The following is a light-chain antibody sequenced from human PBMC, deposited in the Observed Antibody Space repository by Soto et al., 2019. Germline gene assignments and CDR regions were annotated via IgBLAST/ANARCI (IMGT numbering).Light chain of an antibody. CDR3: QKYDTFSVT. CDR1: QGVSDW. Sequence: DIQMTQSPSTLSASVGDTVTITCRASQGVSDWLAWYQQKPGQVPKLLIYDASTLQRGVPSRFSGSGSGTKFTLTIASLQPDDFASYYCQKYDTFSVTFGAGTKVEIK. CDR2: DAS. V-gene: IGKV1-5*01. J-gene: IGKJ4*02.